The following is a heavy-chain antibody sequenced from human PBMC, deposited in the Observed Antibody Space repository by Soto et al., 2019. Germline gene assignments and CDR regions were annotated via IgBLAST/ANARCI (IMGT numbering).Heavy chain of an antibody. J-gene: IGHJ5*02. CDR3: ARVEGDYYDSSGYCP. V-gene: IGHV4-30-4*02. D-gene: IGHD3-22*01. CDR2: IYYSWST. CDR1: GFNLSSGDYY. Sequence: SETLSLTSTVSGFNLSSGDYYWSWIRQPPGKGLEWIGYIYYSWSTYYNPSLKSRVTISVDTSKNQFSLKLSSVTAADTAAYYCARVEGDYYDSSGYCPWGQGTRVTSPQ.